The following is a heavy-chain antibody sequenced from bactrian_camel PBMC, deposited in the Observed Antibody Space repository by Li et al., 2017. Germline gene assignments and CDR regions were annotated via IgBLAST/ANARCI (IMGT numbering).Heavy chain of an antibody. CDR2: INTDGST. CDR3: AQDVLERGCSPTTVFHI. CDR1: GFSISSYY. J-gene: IGHJ4*01. V-gene: IGHV3S10*01. D-gene: IGHD8*01. Sequence: DVQLVESGGGLVQPGGSLRLSCAASGFSISSYYMIWVRQAPGRGLEWLSGINTDGSTEYVDSVKGRFTISHDEAKRTLSLQMTALEHEDSATYYCAQDVLERGCSPTTVFHIWGQGTQVTVS.